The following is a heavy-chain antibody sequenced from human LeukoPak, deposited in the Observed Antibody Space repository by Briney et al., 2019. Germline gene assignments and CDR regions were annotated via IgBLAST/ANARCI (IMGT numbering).Heavy chain of an antibody. CDR2: IYYSGRT. Sequence: WIGYIYYSGRTNYNPSLKSRVTISVNTSKSQFSLKLSSVTAADTAVYYCARDSSSYYKFDYWGQGSLVTVSS. J-gene: IGHJ4*02. D-gene: IGHD3-22*01. V-gene: IGHV4-59*01. CDR3: ARDSSSYYKFDY.